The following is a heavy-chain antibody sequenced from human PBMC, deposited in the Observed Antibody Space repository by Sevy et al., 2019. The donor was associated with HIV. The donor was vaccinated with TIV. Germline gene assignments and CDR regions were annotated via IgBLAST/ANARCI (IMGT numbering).Heavy chain of an antibody. CDR2: INKDGSQT. V-gene: IGHV3-7*01. Sequence: GGSLRLSCAASGFTFSDYFMGWVRKAPGKGLEWIANINKDGSQTNYVDSVKGRFTITRDNAKNLFSLQMNSLRVDDTAVYYCARELWPGDYWGQGTLVTVSS. J-gene: IGHJ4*02. CDR3: ARELWPGDY. CDR1: GFTFSDYF. D-gene: IGHD2-21*01.